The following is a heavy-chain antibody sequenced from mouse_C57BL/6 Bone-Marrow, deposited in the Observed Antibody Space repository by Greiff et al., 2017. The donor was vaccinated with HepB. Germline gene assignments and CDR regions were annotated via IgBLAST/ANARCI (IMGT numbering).Heavy chain of an antibody. CDR1: GFSFNTYA. CDR3: VTGLFITTVVALDY. J-gene: IGHJ2*01. Sequence: EVQGVESGGGLVQPKGSLKLSCAASGFSFNTYAMNWVRQAPGKGLEWVARIRSKSNNYATYYADSVKDRFTISRDDSESMLYLQMNNLKTEDTAMYYCVTGLFITTVVALDYWGQGTTLTVSS. CDR2: IRSKSNNYAT. V-gene: IGHV10-1*01. D-gene: IGHD1-1*01.